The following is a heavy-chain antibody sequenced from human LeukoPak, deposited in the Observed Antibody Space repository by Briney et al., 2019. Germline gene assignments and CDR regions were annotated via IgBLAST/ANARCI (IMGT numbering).Heavy chain of an antibody. D-gene: IGHD3-16*01. Sequence: GGSLRLSCAASGFTFSSCAMSWVRQAPGKGLEWVSAISGSGTNTGYADSVKGRITISRDNLKNTLYLQMNSLRAEDTAVYYCAKGDVYYVLGGAFHIWGQGTMVTVSS. V-gene: IGHV3-23*01. CDR1: GFTFSSCA. CDR3: AKGDVYYVLGGAFHI. CDR2: ISGSGTNT. J-gene: IGHJ3*02.